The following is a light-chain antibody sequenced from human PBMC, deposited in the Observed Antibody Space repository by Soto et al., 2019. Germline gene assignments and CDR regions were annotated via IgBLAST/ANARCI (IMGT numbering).Light chain of an antibody. CDR2: DAS. CDR1: QSISMS. Sequence: EIVLTQSPATLSLSPGERATLSCRTSQSISMSLAWYQQKPGQAPRLLIYDASNRATGIPARFSGGGSGTDFSLTISSREPEDFAVYYCQQRINWPTFGGGTKVDIK. V-gene: IGKV3-11*01. CDR3: QQRINWPT. J-gene: IGKJ4*02.